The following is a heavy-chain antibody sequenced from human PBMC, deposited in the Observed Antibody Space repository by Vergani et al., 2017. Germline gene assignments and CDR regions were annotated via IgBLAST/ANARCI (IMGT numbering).Heavy chain of an antibody. Sequence: QVQLVQSGSEVRKPGASVKVSCQVSGYSLTELTIHWVRQAPGKGLEWMGGFDPEHGEVTFAHHIQGRVTITADESTSTAYMELSSLRSEDTAVYYCARGGINDYGGLWGFDYWGQGTLVTVSS. CDR2: FDPEHGEV. D-gene: IGHD4-23*01. V-gene: IGHV1-24*01. CDR3: ARGGINDYGGLWGFDY. CDR1: GYSLTELT. J-gene: IGHJ4*02.